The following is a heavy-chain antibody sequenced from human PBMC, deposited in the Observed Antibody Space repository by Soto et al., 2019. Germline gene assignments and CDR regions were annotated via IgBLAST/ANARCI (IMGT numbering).Heavy chain of an antibody. CDR3: ARSSSWSNGIDY. J-gene: IGHJ4*02. D-gene: IGHD6-13*01. Sequence: GASVRGSCTVSGYTRSYVCMQWGGKAPGKGLEWMGGFDPGDGETIYAQKFQGRVTMTEDTSTDTAFMELSSLRSEDTAVYYCARSSSWSNGIDYWGQGTLVTVSS. V-gene: IGHV1-24*01. CDR1: GYTRSYVC. CDR2: FDPGDGET.